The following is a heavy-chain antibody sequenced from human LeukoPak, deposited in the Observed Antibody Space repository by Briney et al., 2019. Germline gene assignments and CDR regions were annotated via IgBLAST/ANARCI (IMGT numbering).Heavy chain of an antibody. J-gene: IGHJ4*02. D-gene: IGHD3-3*01. CDR1: GFTFSSYG. CDR2: IRYDGSNK. V-gene: IGHV3-30*02. Sequence: GGSLRLSCAASGFTFSSYGMHWVRQAPGKGLEWVAFIRYDGSNKYYADSVKGRFTISRDNSKNTLYLQMNSLRAEDTAVYYCAKGPETYYDFWSGYRGSDYWGQGTLVTVSS. CDR3: AKGPETYYDFWSGYRGSDY.